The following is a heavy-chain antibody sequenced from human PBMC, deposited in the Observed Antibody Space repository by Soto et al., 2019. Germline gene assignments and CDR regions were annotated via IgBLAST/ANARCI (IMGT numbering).Heavy chain of an antibody. CDR3: ARGISKYSSWYEPHTWFDA. J-gene: IGHJ5*02. D-gene: IGHD6-13*01. CDR2: LYFNGGT. V-gene: IGHV4-30-4*01. CDR1: GYPINSPAYY. Sequence: SETLPLACHVSGYPINSPAYYLTRIRQSPGKGLEWIGYLYFNGGTQYNPSLRTPISMSLDTSKKHFALKMRSVTGADTAVYYCARGISKYSSWYEPHTWFDAWGQGALVTVSS.